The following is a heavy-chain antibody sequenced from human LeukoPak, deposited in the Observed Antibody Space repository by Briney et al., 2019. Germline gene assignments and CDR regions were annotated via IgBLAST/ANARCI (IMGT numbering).Heavy chain of an antibody. Sequence: GGSLRLSCAASGFTFSSYSMNWVRQAPGKGLEWVSSISSSSSYIYYADSVKGRFTISRDNAKNSLYLQMNSLRAEDTAVYYCARELAVAGLTYYFDYWGQGTLVTVSS. V-gene: IGHV3-21*01. D-gene: IGHD6-19*01. CDR3: ARELAVAGLTYYFDY. CDR2: ISSSSSYI. CDR1: GFTFSSYS. J-gene: IGHJ4*02.